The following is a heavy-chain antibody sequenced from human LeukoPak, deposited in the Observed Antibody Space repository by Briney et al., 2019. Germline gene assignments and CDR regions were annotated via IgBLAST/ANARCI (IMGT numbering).Heavy chain of an antibody. D-gene: IGHD6-19*01. CDR2: ISSGGSTI. CDR1: GFTFSSYE. Sequence: GGSLRLSCAASGFTFSSYEMNWVRQAPGKGLEWVSYISSGGSTIYYADSVKGRLTISRDNSKNTLYLQMNSLRAEDTAVYYCAKEWGSGWPFDYWGQGTLVTVSS. CDR3: AKEWGSGWPFDY. V-gene: IGHV3-48*03. J-gene: IGHJ4*02.